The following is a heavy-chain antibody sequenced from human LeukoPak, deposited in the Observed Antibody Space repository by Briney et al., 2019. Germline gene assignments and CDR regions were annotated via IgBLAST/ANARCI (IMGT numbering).Heavy chain of an antibody. CDR2: TSSSSSYI. J-gene: IGHJ6*02. CDR1: GFTFSSYS. V-gene: IGHV3-21*01. CDR3: ARESSNYYDSSGYYYYYYGMDV. D-gene: IGHD3-22*01. Sequence: GGSLRLSCAASGFTFSSYSMNWVRQAPGMGLEWVSSTSSSSSYIYYADSVKGRFTISRDNAKNSLYLQMNSLRAEDTAAYYCARESSNYYDSSGYYYYYYGMDVWGQGTTVTVSS.